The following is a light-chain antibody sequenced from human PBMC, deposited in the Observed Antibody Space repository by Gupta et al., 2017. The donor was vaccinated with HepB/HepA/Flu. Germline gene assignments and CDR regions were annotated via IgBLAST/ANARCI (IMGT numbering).Light chain of an antibody. CDR2: AAS. Sequence: DIQMTHSPSSLSASVGDRVTITCRANQGIKNYLAWFQQIPGKAPKSLIYAASTLHSGFPSRFSGRGSGTDFTLTISSLQPEDFATDYCQHYNGYPFTFGPGTKVDLK. CDR3: QHYNGYPFT. CDR1: QGIKNY. V-gene: IGKV1-16*01. J-gene: IGKJ3*01.